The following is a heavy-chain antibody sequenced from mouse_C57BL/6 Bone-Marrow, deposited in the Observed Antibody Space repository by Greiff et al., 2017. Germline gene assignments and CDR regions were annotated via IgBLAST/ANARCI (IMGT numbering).Heavy chain of an antibody. CDR3: ARDCDNDYAMDY. CDR2: INPNYGTT. J-gene: IGHJ4*01. Sequence: EVQLQQSGPELVKPGASVKISCKASGYSFTDYNMNWVQQSNGKSLEWIGVINPNYGTTSYTQKFKGKATLTVDQSSNTAYMQLNSLTSEDSAVDYGARDCDNDYAMDYWGQGTSVTVSS. CDR1: GYSFTDYN. D-gene: IGHD1-3*01. V-gene: IGHV1-39*01.